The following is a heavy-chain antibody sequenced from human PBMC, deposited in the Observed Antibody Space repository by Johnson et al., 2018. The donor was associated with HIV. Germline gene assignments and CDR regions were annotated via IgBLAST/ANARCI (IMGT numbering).Heavy chain of an antibody. Sequence: VQLVESGGGLVKPGGSLRLSCAASGFTFSNYAMHWVRQAPGKGLEWVAVISYDGSNKYCADSVKGRFTISRDNSKNTLYLQMNSLRAEDTALYYCARDHLSSRGAFDIWGQGTMVTVSS. CDR1: GFTFSNYA. D-gene: IGHD6-13*01. CDR2: ISYDGSNK. V-gene: IGHV3-30*04. J-gene: IGHJ3*02. CDR3: ARDHLSSRGAFDI.